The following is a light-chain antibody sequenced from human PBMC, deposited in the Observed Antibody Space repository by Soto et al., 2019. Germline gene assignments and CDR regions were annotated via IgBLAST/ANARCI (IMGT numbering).Light chain of an antibody. CDR3: QQYGSSPRT. V-gene: IGKV3-20*01. CDR2: DVS. CDR1: QSVSSNY. Sequence: EIVLTQSPGTLSLSPGERASLSCRASQSVSSNYLAWYQQKSGQAPSLLIYDVSRRATGIPERFSGSGSGTDFTLIISRLEPEDFAVYYCQQYGSSPRTFGQGTKVEIE. J-gene: IGKJ1*01.